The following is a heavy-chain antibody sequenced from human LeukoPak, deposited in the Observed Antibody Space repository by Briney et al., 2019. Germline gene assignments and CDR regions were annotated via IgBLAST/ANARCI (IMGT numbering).Heavy chain of an antibody. CDR2: INQSGSA. J-gene: IGHJ4*02. CDR3: ARHGADFSNGYYGGYYFDY. CDR1: GASFSGHN. Sequence: PSETLSLTCGVYGASFSGHNWSWIRQPPGKGLEWIGEINQSGSANYNPSLKSRVTISVDTSKSQFSLELSSVTAADTAVYYCARHGADFSNGYYGGYYFDYWGQGTLVTASS. V-gene: IGHV4-34*01. D-gene: IGHD3-3*01.